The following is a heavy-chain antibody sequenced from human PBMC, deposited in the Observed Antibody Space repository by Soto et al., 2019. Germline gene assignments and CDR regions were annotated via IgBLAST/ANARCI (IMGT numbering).Heavy chain of an antibody. CDR3: ARETVIDYYYYGMDV. CDR1: GYTFTSYA. D-gene: IGHD4-4*01. Sequence: ASVKVSCKASGYTFTSYAMHWVRQAPGQRLEWMGWINAGNGNTKYSQKFQGRVTITRDTSASTAYMELSSPRSEDTAVYYCARETVIDYYYYGMDVWGQGTTVTVSS. V-gene: IGHV1-3*01. J-gene: IGHJ6*02. CDR2: INAGNGNT.